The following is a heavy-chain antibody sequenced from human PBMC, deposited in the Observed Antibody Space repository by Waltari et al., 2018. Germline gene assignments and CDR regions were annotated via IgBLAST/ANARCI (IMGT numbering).Heavy chain of an antibody. CDR3: ATSRGYSSSSFDY. J-gene: IGHJ4*02. D-gene: IGHD6-6*01. V-gene: IGHV4-59*08. CDR1: GGSISSYY. Sequence: QVQLQESGPGLVKPSETLSLTCTVSGGSISSYYWSWIRQPPGKGLEWIGYIYYSGSTNYNPSLKSRVTISVDTSKYQFSLKLSSVTAADTAVYYCATSRGYSSSSFDYWGQGTLVTVSS. CDR2: IYYSGST.